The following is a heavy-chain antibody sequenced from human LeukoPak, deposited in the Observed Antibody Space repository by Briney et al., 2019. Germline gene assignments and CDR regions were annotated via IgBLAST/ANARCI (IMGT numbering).Heavy chain of an antibody. CDR2: ISGSGGST. Sequence: PGGSLRLSCAASGFTFSSYAMSWVRQAPGKGLGWVSAISGSGGSTYYADSVKGRFTISRDNSKNTLYLQMNSLRAEDTAVYYCAKDGGATIRVYYFDYWGQGTLVTVSS. V-gene: IGHV3-23*01. J-gene: IGHJ4*02. CDR1: GFTFSSYA. CDR3: AKDGGATIRVYYFDY. D-gene: IGHD1-26*01.